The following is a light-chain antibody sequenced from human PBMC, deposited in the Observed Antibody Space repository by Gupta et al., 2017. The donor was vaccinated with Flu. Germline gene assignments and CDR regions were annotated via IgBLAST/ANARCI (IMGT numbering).Light chain of an antibody. V-gene: IGKV1-33*01. CDR1: QDITNY. J-gene: IGKJ4*01. Sequence: DIQMTQSPSSLSASVGDRVTITCQASQDITNYLNWYQQKPGEAPKLLIYDAPNLEIGVPSRFSGSGSGTDFTFTITRLQPEDIATYFCQQYDFLPLTFGGGTKVEI. CDR3: QQYDFLPLT. CDR2: DAP.